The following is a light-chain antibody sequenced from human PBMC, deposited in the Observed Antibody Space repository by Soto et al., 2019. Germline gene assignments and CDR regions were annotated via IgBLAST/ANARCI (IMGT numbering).Light chain of an antibody. CDR3: QQYGRSPPWT. Sequence: EIVLTQSPGTLSLSPGERATLSCRASQSVNSFYLAWFQQKPGQAPRLLIYGASTRATGIPDRFSGSRSGTDFTLTISRLEPEDFAVYYCQQYGRSPPWTFGQGTKVDIK. CDR1: QSVNSFY. V-gene: IGKV3-20*01. CDR2: GAS. J-gene: IGKJ1*01.